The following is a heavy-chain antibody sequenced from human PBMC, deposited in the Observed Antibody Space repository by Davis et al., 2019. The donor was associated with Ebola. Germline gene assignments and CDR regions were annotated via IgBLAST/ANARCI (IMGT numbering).Heavy chain of an antibody. J-gene: IGHJ5*01. CDR2: IYYSGST. Sequence: MPSETLSLTCTVSGGSISSYYWSWIRQPPGKGLEWIGYIYYSGSTNYNPSLKSRVTISVDTSKNQFSLKLSSVTAADTAVYYCARNRDTAIVKERGWFEPWGQGTLVTVSS. CDR3: ARNRDTAIVKERGWFEP. D-gene: IGHD5-18*01. CDR1: GGSISSYY. V-gene: IGHV4-59*01.